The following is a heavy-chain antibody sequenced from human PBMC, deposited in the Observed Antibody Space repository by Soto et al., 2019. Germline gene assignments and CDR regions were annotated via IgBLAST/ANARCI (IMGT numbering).Heavy chain of an antibody. V-gene: IGHV3-74*01. J-gene: IGHJ3*02. CDR1: GFTFSTYW. CDR3: ARDSPLTTVTPPTDAFDI. Sequence: EVQLVESGGGLVQPGGSLRLSCAASGFTFSTYWMHWVRQAPGKGLVWVSRINSAGSTTTYADSVKGRVTITRDNAKNTLYLQMNSLRAEDTAVYYCARDSPLTTVTPPTDAFDIWGQGTMVTVSS. CDR2: INSAGSTT. D-gene: IGHD4-17*01.